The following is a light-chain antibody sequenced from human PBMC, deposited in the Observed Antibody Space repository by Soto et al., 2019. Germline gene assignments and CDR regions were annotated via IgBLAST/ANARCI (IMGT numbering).Light chain of an antibody. CDR2: LGS. J-gene: IGKJ1*01. CDR1: QSLLHSNGYDY. V-gene: IGKV2-28*01. Sequence: DIVMTQSPLSLPVTPGESASISCRSSQSLLHSNGYDYLDWYLQKPGQSPQLLIYLGSNRASGVPDRFSGSGSGTDFTLRISRMEAEDVGVYYCMQALQTPPTFGQGTKV. CDR3: MQALQTPPT.